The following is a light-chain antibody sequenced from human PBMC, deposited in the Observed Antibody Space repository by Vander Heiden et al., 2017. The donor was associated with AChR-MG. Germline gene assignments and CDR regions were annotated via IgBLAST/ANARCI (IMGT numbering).Light chain of an antibody. CDR2: DGS. Sequence: QSALTQPHSVSGSPGQSVAISCTGTSSDVGAYNYVSWSQLHPGKAPKIMIYDGSKRPSGVPDRFSGSKSGNTASLTISGLQAEDEADYYCCSYAGNYAYVFGTGTKVTVL. CDR3: CSYAGNYAYV. CDR1: SSDVGAYNY. J-gene: IGLJ1*01. V-gene: IGLV2-11*01.